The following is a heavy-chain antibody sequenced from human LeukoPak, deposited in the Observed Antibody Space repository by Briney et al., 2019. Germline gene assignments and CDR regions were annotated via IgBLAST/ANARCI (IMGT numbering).Heavy chain of an antibody. CDR3: ARAIASCSSTSCYDFP. J-gene: IGHJ5*02. CDR2: ISSSSSYI. CDR1: GFTFSSYS. Sequence: PGGSLRLSCAASGFTFSSYSMNWVRQAPGKGLEWVSSISSSSSYIYYAGSVKGRFTISRDNAQNSLYLQMTSLRAEDTAVYYCARAIASCSSTSCYDFPWGQGTLVTVSS. V-gene: IGHV3-21*01. D-gene: IGHD2-2*01.